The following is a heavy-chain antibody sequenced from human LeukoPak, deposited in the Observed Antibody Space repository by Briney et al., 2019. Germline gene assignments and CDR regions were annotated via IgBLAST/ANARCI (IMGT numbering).Heavy chain of an antibody. Sequence: GGSLRLSCAASGFTFSTYWMHWVRQAPGKGLVRVSRIKSDGGTNYADSVKGRFTISRDNAKKTVSLQMNSLRPEDTGVYYCARAPSEIGGYYPEYFRHWGQGTLVTVSS. D-gene: IGHD3-22*01. CDR1: GFTFSTYW. CDR2: IKSDGGT. CDR3: ARAPSEIGGYYPEYFRH. J-gene: IGHJ1*01. V-gene: IGHV3-74*01.